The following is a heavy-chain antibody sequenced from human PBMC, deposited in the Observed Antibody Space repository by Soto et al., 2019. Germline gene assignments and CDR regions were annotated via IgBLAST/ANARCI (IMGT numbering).Heavy chain of an antibody. V-gene: IGHV3-30-3*01. Sequence: GGSLRLSCAASGFSFSRHGMHWVRQAPGKGLEWVAVISYDGSNQDYADSVKGRFSISRDNSKNTVYLQMNSLRVEDSAVYYCARDRSSNYYYYGMDLWGQGTTVTVSS. J-gene: IGHJ6*02. CDR2: ISYDGSNQ. CDR1: GFSFSRHG. CDR3: ARDRSSNYYYYGMDL. D-gene: IGHD6-19*01.